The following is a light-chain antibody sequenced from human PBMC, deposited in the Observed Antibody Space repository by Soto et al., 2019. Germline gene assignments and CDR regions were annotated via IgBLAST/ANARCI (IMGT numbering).Light chain of an antibody. V-gene: IGKV3-11*01. Sequence: EIVLTQSPATLSLSPGERATLSCRASQSVDNNLAWYQQRPGQAPRLLIFDASNRATGIPARFSGSGSGTDFTLTISSPEPEDFAIYYCQQRTDWPPWTFGQGTKVEIE. CDR3: QQRTDWPPWT. CDR1: QSVDNN. CDR2: DAS. J-gene: IGKJ1*01.